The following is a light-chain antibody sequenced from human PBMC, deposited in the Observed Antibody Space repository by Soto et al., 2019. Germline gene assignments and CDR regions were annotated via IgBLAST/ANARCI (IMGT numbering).Light chain of an antibody. J-gene: IGKJ2*01. V-gene: IGKV1-33*01. CDR2: DVS. CDR1: QDISNY. CDR3: QQYHRVPYT. Sequence: DLPMTQSPSSLSASVGDRVTITCQASQDISNYLNWYQQKPGKAPKLLIHDVSNLETRVPSRFSGSGSGTAFTLTISSLQPEDIATYYCQQYHRVPYTFGQGTKLEIK.